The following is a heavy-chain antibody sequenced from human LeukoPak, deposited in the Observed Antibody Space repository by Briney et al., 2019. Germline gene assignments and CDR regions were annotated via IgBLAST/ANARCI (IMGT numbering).Heavy chain of an antibody. CDR1: GYTFTSYG. CDR3: ARCYDSSGYYHCNFDY. CDR2: INPYNGNI. Sequence: ASVKVSCKASGYTFTSYGISWVRQAPGQGLEWMGWINPYNGNINYAQILQGRVTMTTDTSTSTSSMELRSLRSDDTAVYYCARCYDSSGYYHCNFDYWGQGTLVTVSS. J-gene: IGHJ4*02. D-gene: IGHD3-22*01. V-gene: IGHV1-18*01.